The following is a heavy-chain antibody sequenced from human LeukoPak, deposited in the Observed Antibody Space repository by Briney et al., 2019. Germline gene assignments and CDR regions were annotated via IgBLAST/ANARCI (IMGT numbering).Heavy chain of an antibody. CDR1: GFTFSDYY. CDR2: INIGGTNT. V-gene: IGHV3-11*01. J-gene: IGHJ5*02. Sequence: PGGSLRLSCAASGFTFSDYYMSWLRQAPGKGLEWLSYINIGGTNTHYADSVKGRFTISRDNAKKSLYLEMNNLRAEDTAVYYCATDGAGFDTWGQGVLVTVSS. CDR3: ATDGAGFDT.